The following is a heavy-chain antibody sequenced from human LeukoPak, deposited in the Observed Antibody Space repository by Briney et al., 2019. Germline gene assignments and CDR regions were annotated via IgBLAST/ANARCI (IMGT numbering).Heavy chain of an antibody. CDR3: VSPGGPPGTDSSFHH. CDR2: IYYTGTT. V-gene: IGHV4-61*03. J-gene: IGHJ4*02. D-gene: IGHD6-13*01. CDR1: RDSVSSGRFY. Sequence: PSETLSLTCAVSRDSVSSGRFYWSWIRQSPGKGLEWIGYIYYTGTTNYNPSLKSRVTISLDTSKNHFSLRLRSITSADTAICYCVSPGGPPGTDSSFHHRGQGALVTVSS.